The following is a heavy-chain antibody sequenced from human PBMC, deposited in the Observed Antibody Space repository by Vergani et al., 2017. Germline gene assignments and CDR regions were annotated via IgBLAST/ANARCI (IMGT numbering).Heavy chain of an antibody. J-gene: IGHJ4*02. Sequence: VQLVESGGGVVQPGRSLRLSCEASGFAFNNYGIHWVRQAPGKGLEWVGRIKSKTDGGTIDYAAPVKGRFTISRDGSKDTLYLQMNSLKTEDTAVYYCTTDPFPDYSDGWGQGTLVIVSS. V-gene: IGHV3-15*01. D-gene: IGHD4-11*01. CDR2: IKSKTDGGTI. CDR1: GFAFNNYG. CDR3: TTDPFPDYSDG.